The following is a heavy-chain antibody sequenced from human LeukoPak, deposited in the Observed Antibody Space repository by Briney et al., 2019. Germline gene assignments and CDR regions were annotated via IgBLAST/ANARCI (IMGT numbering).Heavy chain of an antibody. CDR1: GGSISSGSYY. D-gene: IGHD4-23*01. CDR2: IYTSGST. J-gene: IGHJ6*02. Sequence: SETLSLTCTVSGGSISSGSYYWRWIRQPAGTGLEWIGRIYTSGSTNYNPSLKSRVTISVDTSKNQFSLKLSSVTAADTAVYYCASLGGGNSYYYGMDVWGQGTTVTVSS. V-gene: IGHV4-61*02. CDR3: ASLGGGNSYYYGMDV.